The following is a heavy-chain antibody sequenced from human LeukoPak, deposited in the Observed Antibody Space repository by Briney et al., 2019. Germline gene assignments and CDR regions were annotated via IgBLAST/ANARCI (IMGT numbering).Heavy chain of an antibody. CDR3: ARDVHDAPFDY. CDR2: IWYDGSNK. J-gene: IGHJ4*02. CDR1: GFTFSSYS. V-gene: IGHV3-33*01. Sequence: GRSLRLSCVVSGFTFSSYSMNWVRQAPGKGLEWVAVIWYDGSNKYYADSVKGRFTISRDNSKNTLYLQMNSLRAEDTAVYYCARDVHDAPFDYWGQGTLVTVSS. D-gene: IGHD3-10*02.